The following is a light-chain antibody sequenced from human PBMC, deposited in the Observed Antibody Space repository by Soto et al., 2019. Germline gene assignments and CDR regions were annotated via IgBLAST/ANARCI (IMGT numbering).Light chain of an antibody. J-gene: IGKJ5*01. CDR1: QSISSW. CDR3: QKYNRAPWT. Sequence: IKMTQSPSTLSALVRDRVTITCRASQSISSWLAWYQQRPGKAPKLLIYDASSLESGVPSRFSGSGSGTEFTLTISSLQPDDVATYYCQKYNRAPWTFGQGTRLEI. CDR2: DAS. V-gene: IGKV1-5*01.